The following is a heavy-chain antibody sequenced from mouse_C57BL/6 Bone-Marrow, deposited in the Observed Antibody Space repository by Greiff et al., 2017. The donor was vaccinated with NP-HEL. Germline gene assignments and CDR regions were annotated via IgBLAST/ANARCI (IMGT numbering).Heavy chain of an antibody. CDR1: GYTFTDYE. Sequence: VQLQQSGAELVRPGASVTLSCKASGYTFTDYEMHWVKQTPVHGLEWIGAIDPETGGTAYNQKFKGKAILTADKSSSTAYMELRSLTSEDSAVYYCTRLRHYYGSSYDAMDYWGQGTSVTVSS. D-gene: IGHD1-1*01. V-gene: IGHV1-15*01. CDR2: IDPETGGT. CDR3: TRLRHYYGSSYDAMDY. J-gene: IGHJ4*01.